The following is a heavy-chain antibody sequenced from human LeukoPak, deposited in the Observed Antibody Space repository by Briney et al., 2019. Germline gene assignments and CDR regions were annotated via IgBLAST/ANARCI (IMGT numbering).Heavy chain of an antibody. Sequence: SETLSLTCTVSGGAISGGYYWGWIRQHPGKGLEWIGYIYYSGNPFYNPSLRSRVTTSVDTSKSQFSLRLTSMTAADTAVYYCARGELIAANAHDGFDIWGQGTMVTVSS. D-gene: IGHD1-26*01. J-gene: IGHJ3*02. CDR3: ARGELIAANAHDGFDI. CDR1: GGAISGGYY. CDR2: IYYSGNP. V-gene: IGHV4-31*03.